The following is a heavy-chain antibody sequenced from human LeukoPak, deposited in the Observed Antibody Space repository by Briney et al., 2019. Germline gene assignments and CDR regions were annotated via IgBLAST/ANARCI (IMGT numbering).Heavy chain of an antibody. V-gene: IGHV4-34*01. CDR3: ARPVTTMVRGVIISYYYYYYMDV. CDR1: GGSFSGDY. J-gene: IGHJ6*03. D-gene: IGHD3-10*01. CDR2: INHSGST. Sequence: PSETLFLTCAVYGGSFSGDYWSWIRRPPGKGLEWIGEINHSGSTNYNPSLKSRVTISVDTSKNQFSLKLSSVTAADTAVYSCARPVTTMVRGVIISYYYYYYMDVWGNGTPVTISS.